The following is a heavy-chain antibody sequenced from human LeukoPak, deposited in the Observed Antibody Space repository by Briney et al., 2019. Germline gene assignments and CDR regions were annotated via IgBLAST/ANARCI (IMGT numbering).Heavy chain of an antibody. V-gene: IGHV4-39*01. CDR2: IYYSGST. CDR3: ARQVVAVAGTGYFDY. J-gene: IGHJ4*02. Sequence: SATLSLTCTVSGVSIRSSSYCWGWIRQPPGKGLERMGRIYYSGSTYYNASLKSRGTISVDTSKNQFSLKLNSVTAADTAVYFCARQVVAVAGTGYFDYWGQGTLVTVSS. CDR1: GVSIRSSSYC. D-gene: IGHD6-19*01.